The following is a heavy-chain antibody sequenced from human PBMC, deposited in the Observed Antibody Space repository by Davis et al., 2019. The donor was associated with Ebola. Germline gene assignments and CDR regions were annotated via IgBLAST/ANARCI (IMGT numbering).Heavy chain of an antibody. CDR2: INPNSGGT. V-gene: IGHV1-2*02. Sequence: ASVKVSCKASGYTFTGYYLHWVRQAPGQGLEWMGWINPNSGGTNYAQKFQGRVTMTGDTSISTAYMELSRLRSDDTAVYYCARGPYCSGTSCYPYNWFDPWGQGTLVTVSS. CDR3: ARGPYCSGTSCYPYNWFDP. D-gene: IGHD2-2*01. CDR1: GYTFTGYY. J-gene: IGHJ5*02.